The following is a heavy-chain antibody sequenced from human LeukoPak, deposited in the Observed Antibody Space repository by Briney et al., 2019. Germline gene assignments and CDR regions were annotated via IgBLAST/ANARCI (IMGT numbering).Heavy chain of an antibody. D-gene: IGHD3-22*01. Sequence: PSETLSLTCAVYGGSFSGYYWSCIRRPPGKGLEWIGEINHSGSTNYNPSLKSRVTISVDTSKNQFSLKLSSVTAADTAVYYCARGKLYYYDSSGYPRTYCFDYWGQGTLVTVSS. CDR3: ARGKLYYYDSSGYPRTYCFDY. CDR1: GGSFSGYY. J-gene: IGHJ4*02. V-gene: IGHV4-34*01. CDR2: INHSGST.